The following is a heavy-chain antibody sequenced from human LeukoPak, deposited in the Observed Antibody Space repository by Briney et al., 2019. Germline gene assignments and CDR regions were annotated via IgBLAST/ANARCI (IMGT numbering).Heavy chain of an antibody. Sequence: PGGSLRLSCAASGFTFSSYAMSWVRQAPGKGLEWVSAISGSGSSTYYADSVKGRFTISRDNSKNTLYLQMNSLRAEDTAVYYSAKDNIVLMVYATLSWGQGTLVTVSS. CDR1: GFTFSSYA. CDR3: AKDNIVLMVYATLS. CDR2: ISGSGSST. D-gene: IGHD2-8*01. V-gene: IGHV3-23*01. J-gene: IGHJ4*02.